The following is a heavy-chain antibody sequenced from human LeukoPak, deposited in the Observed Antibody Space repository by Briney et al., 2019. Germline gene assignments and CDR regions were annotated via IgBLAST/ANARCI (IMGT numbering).Heavy chain of an antibody. CDR3: AKGRSSYSGLDH. V-gene: IGHV3-23*01. J-gene: IGHJ4*02. CDR1: GFTFSSSA. D-gene: IGHD2-15*01. Sequence: GGSLRLSCAASGFTFSSSAMSWVRQAPGKGLEWVSGISGNDGSTYYADTVKGRFTISRDNSRNTLYLQMNTLRAEDTAVYYCAKGRSSYSGLDHWGQGTLVTVSS. CDR2: ISGNDGST.